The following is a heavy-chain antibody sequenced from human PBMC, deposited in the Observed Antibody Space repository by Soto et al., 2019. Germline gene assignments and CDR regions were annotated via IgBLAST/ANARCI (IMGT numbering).Heavy chain of an antibody. V-gene: IGHV3-23*01. D-gene: IGHD3-3*01. Sequence: PGGSLRLSCAASGFTFSSYAMSWVRQAPGKGLEWVSAISGSGGSTYYADSVKGRFTISRDNSKNTLYLQMNSLRAEDTAVYYCASYYDFWSGYLYYFDFWGQGTLVTVSS. CDR3: ASYYDFWSGYLYYFDF. J-gene: IGHJ4*02. CDR2: ISGSGGST. CDR1: GFTFSSYA.